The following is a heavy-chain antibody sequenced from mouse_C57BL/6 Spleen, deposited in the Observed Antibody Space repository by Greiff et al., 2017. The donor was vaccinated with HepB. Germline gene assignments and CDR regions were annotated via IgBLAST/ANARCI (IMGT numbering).Heavy chain of an antibody. Sequence: QVQLKQPGAELVKPGASVKLSCKASGYTFTSYWMHWVKQRPGQGLEWIGMIHPNSGSTNYNEKFKSKATLTVDKSSSTAYMQLSSLTSEDSAVYYCARSSRDSAWFAYWGQGTLVTVSA. V-gene: IGHV1-64*01. J-gene: IGHJ3*01. CDR2: IHPNSGST. CDR1: GYTFTSYW. D-gene: IGHD3-3*01. CDR3: ARSSRDSAWFAY.